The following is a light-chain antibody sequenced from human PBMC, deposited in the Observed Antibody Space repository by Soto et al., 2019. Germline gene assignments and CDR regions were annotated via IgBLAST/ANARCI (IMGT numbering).Light chain of an antibody. V-gene: IGLV1-40*01. CDR1: RSNIGAGYD. CDR3: QSFDSSRRKV. CDR2: GNT. Sequence: QSVLTQPPSVSGAPGQRVAISCAGTRSNIGAGYDVHWYQRLPGTPPKLLIYGNTNRPSGVPDRFSGSRSGTSASLAITGLQAEDEADYYCQSFDSSRRKVFGGGTKLTVL. J-gene: IGLJ2*01.